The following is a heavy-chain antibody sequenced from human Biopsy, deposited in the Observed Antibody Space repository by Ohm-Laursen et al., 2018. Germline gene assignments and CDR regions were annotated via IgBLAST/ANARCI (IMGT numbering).Heavy chain of an antibody. V-gene: IGHV4-59*01. CDR3: ARVMTTIGYYYAMDV. CDR2: IYSSGST. Sequence: SETLSLTCTVSGGPISTYYWTWIRQPPGKGLEWLGYIYSSGSTNYNPSLQRRVTISVDTSKSQFSLKLTSVTAADTAVYYCARVMTTIGYYYAMDVWGQGTTVTVSS. J-gene: IGHJ6*02. D-gene: IGHD5-24*01. CDR1: GGPISTYY.